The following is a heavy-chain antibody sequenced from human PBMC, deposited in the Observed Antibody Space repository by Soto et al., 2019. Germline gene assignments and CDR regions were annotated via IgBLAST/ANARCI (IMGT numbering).Heavy chain of an antibody. CDR1: GYSFTSYG. CDR3: ARHRSGSRTHSR. J-gene: IGHJ1*01. D-gene: IGHD6-25*01. Sequence: ASVKVSCKASGYSFTSYGISWVRQAPGQGLEWLGWISVYNGVTTYAQKLQGRVSMTTDTSTNTAYMELRSLRSDDTAVYSGARHRSGSRTHSRRGKGTRIAFSS. CDR2: ISVYNGVT. V-gene: IGHV1-18*04.